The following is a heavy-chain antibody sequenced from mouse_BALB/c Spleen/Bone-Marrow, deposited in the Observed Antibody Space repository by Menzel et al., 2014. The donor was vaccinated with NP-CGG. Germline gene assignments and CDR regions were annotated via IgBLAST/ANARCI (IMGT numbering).Heavy chain of an antibody. Sequence: EVHLVESGGGLVKSGGSLKLSCAASGFAFSGYDMSWGRQTPEKRLEWVAYISRGGINTYYPDSVKGRFTISRENDKNTLYLQRNGVKSDDKGMYCGARQRGYAYAREYWGQGTSVTGSS. J-gene: IGHJ4*01. V-gene: IGHV5-12-1*01. CDR3: ARQRGYAYAREY. D-gene: IGHD2-2*01. CDR2: ISRGGINT. CDR1: GFAFSGYD.